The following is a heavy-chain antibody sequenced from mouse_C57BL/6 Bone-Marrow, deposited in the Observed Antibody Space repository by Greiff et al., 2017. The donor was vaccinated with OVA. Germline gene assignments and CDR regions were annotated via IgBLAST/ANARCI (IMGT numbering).Heavy chain of an antibody. Sequence: EVQLVESGGGLVQPGGSLKLSCAASGFTFSDYGMAWVRQAPRTGPEWVAFISNLAYSIYYADTVTGRFTISRENAKNTLYLEMSSLRSEDTAMYYCARQIFANAMDYWGQGTSVTVSS. V-gene: IGHV5-15*01. CDR1: GFTFSDYG. J-gene: IGHJ4*01. CDR2: ISNLAYSI. D-gene: IGHD6-1*01. CDR3: ARQIFANAMDY.